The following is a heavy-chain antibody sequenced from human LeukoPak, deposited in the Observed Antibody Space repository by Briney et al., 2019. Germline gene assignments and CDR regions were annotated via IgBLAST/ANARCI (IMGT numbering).Heavy chain of an antibody. V-gene: IGHV4-34*01. Sequence: SETLSLTCAVYGXXXSGYXXXXIXXPPXXXXXXXXXXXXXGSTNYNPSLKSRVTISVDTSKNQFSLKLSSVTAADTAVYYCARAGIAVAGRIYYYYYGMDVWGQGTTVTVSS. CDR1: GXXXSGYX. D-gene: IGHD6-19*01. CDR3: ARAGIAVAGRIYYYYYGMDV. J-gene: IGHJ6*02. CDR2: XXXXGST.